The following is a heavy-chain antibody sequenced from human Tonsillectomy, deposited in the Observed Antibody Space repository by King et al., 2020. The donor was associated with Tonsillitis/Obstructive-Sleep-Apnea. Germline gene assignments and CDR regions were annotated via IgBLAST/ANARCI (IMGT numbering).Heavy chain of an antibody. J-gene: IGHJ6*03. CDR2: IKSKTDGGTT. CDR1: GFIFRNAW. V-gene: IGHV3-15*01. D-gene: IGHD3-10*01. Sequence: VQLVQSGGGLVKPGGSLRLSCVASGFIFRNAWMTWVRQAPGKGLEWVGHIKSKTDGGTTDYAAPVKGRFTMSRDDSRNTLYLQMNSLKTEDTAVYYCTTYCGSGDYYSYMDVWGKGTTVTVSS. CDR3: TTYCGSGDYYSYMDV.